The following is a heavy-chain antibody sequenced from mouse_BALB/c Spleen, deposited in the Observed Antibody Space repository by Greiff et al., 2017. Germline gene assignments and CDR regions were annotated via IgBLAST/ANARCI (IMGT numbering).Heavy chain of an antibody. J-gene: IGHJ3*01. D-gene: IGHD2-14*01. Sequence: EVQGVESGGGLVQPGGSRKLSCAASGFTFSSFGMHWVRQAPEKGLEWVAYISSGSSTIYYADTVKGRFTISRDNPKNTLFLQMTSLRSEDTAMYYCAREGVRRFAYWGQGTLVTVSA. CDR2: ISSGSSTI. CDR1: GFTFSSFG. CDR3: AREGVRRFAY. V-gene: IGHV5-17*02.